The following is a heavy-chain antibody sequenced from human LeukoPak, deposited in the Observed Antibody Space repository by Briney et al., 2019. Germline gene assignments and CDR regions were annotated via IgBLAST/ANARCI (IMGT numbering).Heavy chain of an antibody. J-gene: IGHJ4*02. CDR1: GFTFSSYA. V-gene: IGHV3-23*01. CDR2: INGSGGST. CDR3: AKGLDEYYFDY. D-gene: IGHD3-9*01. Sequence: GGSLRLSCAASGFTFSSYAMSWVRQAPGKGLEWVSDINGSGGSTYYADSVKGRFTISRDNSKNTLYLQMNSLRAEDTAVYYCAKGLDEYYFDYWGQGTLVTVSS.